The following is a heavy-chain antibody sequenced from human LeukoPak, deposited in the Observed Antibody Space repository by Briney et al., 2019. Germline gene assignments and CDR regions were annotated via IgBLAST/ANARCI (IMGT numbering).Heavy chain of an antibody. Sequence: GGSLRLSCAASGFTFSSYSFNWVRQVPGKGLEWVSSITTTFYTYYTDSVKGRFTISRDNAKNSLYLQMNSLRAEDTALYYCARATDPTTVALFDYWGQGTLVTVSS. J-gene: IGHJ4*02. CDR3: ARATDPTTVALFDY. CDR1: GFTFSSYS. D-gene: IGHD4-23*01. V-gene: IGHV3-21*04. CDR2: ITTTFYT.